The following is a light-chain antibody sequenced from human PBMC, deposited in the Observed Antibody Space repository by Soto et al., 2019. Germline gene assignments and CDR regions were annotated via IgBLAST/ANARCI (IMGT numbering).Light chain of an antibody. Sequence: QAVVTQEPSLTVSLGETVTLTCGSKTGPVTSRLYPHWFQQRPGQAPITLIYDASNRHSWTPARFSGSLLGDKAALTLSGAQPEDEAEYFCMVTYAGSRVFGGGTKVTVL. J-gene: IGLJ2*01. CDR2: DAS. CDR1: TGPVTSRLY. CDR3: MVTYAGSRV. V-gene: IGLV7-46*01.